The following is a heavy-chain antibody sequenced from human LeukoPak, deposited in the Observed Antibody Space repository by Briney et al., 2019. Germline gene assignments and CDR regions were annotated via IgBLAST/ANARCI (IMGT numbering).Heavy chain of an antibody. CDR1: GYIFTTYA. CDR2: INAGNGNT. CDR3: ATTVSAGTYRYFQH. V-gene: IGHV1-3*01. Sequence: GVSVKVSCKASGYIFTTYAMHWVRQAPGQSLEWMGWINAGNGNTKYSQKFQGRVTITRDTSANIAYMELSSLRSEDTAVYYCATTVSAGTYRYFQHWGQGTLVTVSS. D-gene: IGHD6-13*01. J-gene: IGHJ1*01.